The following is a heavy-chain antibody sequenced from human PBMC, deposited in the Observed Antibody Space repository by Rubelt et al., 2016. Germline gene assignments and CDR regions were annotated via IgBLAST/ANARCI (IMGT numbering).Heavy chain of an antibody. CDR1: GGSISSYY. V-gene: IGHV4-59*08. CDR2: IYFSGNT. D-gene: IGHD5-18*01. CDR3: ARHVDTVLRGGMDV. Sequence: QVQLQESGPGLVKPSETLSLTCTVSGGSISSYYWSWIRQPPGKGLEWIGRIYFSGNTYYNPSLTSRVTISVDMSNNQFSLKVTSVTAADTAVYYCARHVDTVLRGGMDVWGQGTTVTVSS. J-gene: IGHJ6*02.